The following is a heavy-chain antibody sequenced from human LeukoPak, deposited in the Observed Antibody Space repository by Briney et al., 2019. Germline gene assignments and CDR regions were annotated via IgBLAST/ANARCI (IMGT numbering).Heavy chain of an antibody. Sequence: PGGSLRLSCAASGFTFSSYAMSWVRQAPGKGLEWVSAISGSGGSTYYADYVKGRFTISRDNSKYTLFLQMNSLRAEDTAVYYCARDPNGDYIGAFDMWGPGTMVTVSS. CDR1: GFTFSSYA. CDR2: ISGSGGST. D-gene: IGHD4-17*01. V-gene: IGHV3-23*01. CDR3: ARDPNGDYIGAFDM. J-gene: IGHJ3*02.